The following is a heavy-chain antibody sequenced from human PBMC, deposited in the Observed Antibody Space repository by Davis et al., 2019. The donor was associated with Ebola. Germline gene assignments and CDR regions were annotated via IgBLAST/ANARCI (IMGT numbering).Heavy chain of an antibody. Sequence: AASVKVSCKVSGYTLTELSMHWVRQAPGKGLEWMGGFDPEDGETIYAQKFQGRVTMTEDTSTDTAYMELSSLRSEDTAVYYCARTRTTGTRYYYYYGMDVWGQGTTVTVSS. J-gene: IGHJ6*02. V-gene: IGHV1-24*01. CDR1: GYTLTELS. D-gene: IGHD1-1*01. CDR3: ARTRTTGTRYYYYYGMDV. CDR2: FDPEDGET.